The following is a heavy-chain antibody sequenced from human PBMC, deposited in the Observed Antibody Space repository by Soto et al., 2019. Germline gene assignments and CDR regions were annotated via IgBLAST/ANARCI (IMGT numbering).Heavy chain of an antibody. V-gene: IGHV3-23*01. J-gene: IGHJ2*01. D-gene: IGHD2-2*01. CDR3: ARKILGSTSRPNYWYFDL. Sequence: EVQLLESGGALVQPGGSLRLSCAGSGFTFINYAMNWVRQAQGKGLEWVSSIRGGGDAAFFPDSVRGRFPISRDNAKNTVTLQMNSLGVDDTAVYYCARKILGSTSRPNYWYFDLWGRGTLVTVSS. CDR1: GFTFINYA. CDR2: IRGGGDAA.